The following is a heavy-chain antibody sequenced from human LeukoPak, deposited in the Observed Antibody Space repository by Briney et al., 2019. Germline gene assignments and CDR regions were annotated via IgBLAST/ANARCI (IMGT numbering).Heavy chain of an antibody. V-gene: IGHV3-21*01. CDR2: ISSSSSYI. D-gene: IGHD3-10*01. J-gene: IGHJ4*02. Sequence: GGSLRLSCAASGFTFSSYSMNWVRQAPGKGLEWVSSISSSSSYIYYADSEKGRFTISRDNAKNSLYLQMNSLRAEDTAVYYCARSDYGSGSYAWGQGTLVTVSS. CDR3: ARSDYGSGSYA. CDR1: GFTFSSYS.